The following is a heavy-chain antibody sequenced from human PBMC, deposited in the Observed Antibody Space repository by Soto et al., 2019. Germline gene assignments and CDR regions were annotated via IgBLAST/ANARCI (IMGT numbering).Heavy chain of an antibody. D-gene: IGHD3-10*01. CDR2: IMPIFGRA. J-gene: IGHJ2*01. V-gene: IGHV1-69*05. Sequence: ASVKVSCKASGGTFSNYAFSWVRQAPGQGLEWLGGIMPIFGRADYADSVKGRFTISRDNSKNTLYLQMNSLRAEDTAVYYCARDRFLFDLWGRGTLVTVSS. CDR3: ARDRFLFDL. CDR1: GGTFSNYA.